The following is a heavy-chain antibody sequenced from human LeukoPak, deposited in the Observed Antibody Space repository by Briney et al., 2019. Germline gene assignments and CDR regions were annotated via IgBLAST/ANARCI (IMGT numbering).Heavy chain of an antibody. J-gene: IGHJ6*02. Sequence: GSSVKVSCKASGGTFSSYAISWVRQAPGQGLEWMGGIIPIFGTANYAQKFQGRVTITADESTSTAYMELSSLRSEDTAVYYCARAPIGSWYGHYYYGMDVWGQGTTVTVSS. CDR1: GGTFSSYA. CDR3: ARAPIGSWYGHYYYGMDV. D-gene: IGHD6-13*01. CDR2: IIPIFGTA. V-gene: IGHV1-69*01.